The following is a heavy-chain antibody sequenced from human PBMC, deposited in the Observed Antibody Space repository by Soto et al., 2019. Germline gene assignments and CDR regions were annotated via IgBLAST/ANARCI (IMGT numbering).Heavy chain of an antibody. CDR3: AKGVLTGTGGGLDP. D-gene: IGHD7-27*01. Sequence: QVQLVESGGGVVQPGRSLRLSCAASGFTFSSYGMHWVRQAPGKGLEWVAVISYDGSNKYYADSVKGRFTISRDNSKNTLYLQMNSLRAEDTAVYYCAKGVLTGTGGGLDPWGQGTLVTVSS. CDR2: ISYDGSNK. CDR1: GFTFSSYG. J-gene: IGHJ5*02. V-gene: IGHV3-30*18.